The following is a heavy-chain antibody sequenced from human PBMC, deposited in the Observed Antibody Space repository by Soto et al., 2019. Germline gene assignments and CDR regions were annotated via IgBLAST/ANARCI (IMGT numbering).Heavy chain of an antibody. V-gene: IGHV4-59*01. CDR3: ARVKVRGSSYYYGIDV. D-gene: IGHD2-15*01. CDR1: GGSISSYY. J-gene: IGHJ6*02. CDR2: IYYSGST. Sequence: QVQLQESGPGLVKPSETLSLTCTVSGGSISSYYWSWIRQPPGKGLEWIGYIYYSGSTNYHPSLISRVTRSVDTSKNQFSLKLSSVTAADTAGYYCARVKVRGSSYYYGIDVWGQGTTVTVSS.